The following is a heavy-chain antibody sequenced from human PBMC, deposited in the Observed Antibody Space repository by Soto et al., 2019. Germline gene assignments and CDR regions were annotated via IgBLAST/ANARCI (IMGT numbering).Heavy chain of an antibody. V-gene: IGHV3-48*02. J-gene: IGHJ4*02. CDR2: ISSSSSTI. CDR1: GFTFSSNS. Sequence: GGSLRLSCAASGFTFSSNSMNWVRQAPGKGLEWVSYISSSSSTIYYADSVKGRFTISRDNAKNSLYLQMNSLRDEDTAVYYCARDLLGRGLRLGELSSNKVQGTYWGQGTLVTVSS. D-gene: IGHD3-16*02. CDR3: ARDLLGRGLRLGELSSNKVQGTY.